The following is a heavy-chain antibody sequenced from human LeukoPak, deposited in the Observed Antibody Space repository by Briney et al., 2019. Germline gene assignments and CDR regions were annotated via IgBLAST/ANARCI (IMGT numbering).Heavy chain of an antibody. V-gene: IGHV3-11*04. D-gene: IGHD7-27*01. Sequence: GGSLRLSRAASGFTFRNYYMSWIRQAPGKGLEWVSYVRSSGGTIYFADSVKGRFTVSRDNAKSSLYLLMNSLRAEDTAVYYCARGHWGLDYWGQGTLVTVSS. J-gene: IGHJ4*02. CDR2: VRSSGGTI. CDR1: GFTFRNYY. CDR3: ARGHWGLDY.